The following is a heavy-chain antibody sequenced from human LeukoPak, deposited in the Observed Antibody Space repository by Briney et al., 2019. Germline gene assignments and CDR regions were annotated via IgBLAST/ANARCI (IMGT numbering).Heavy chain of an antibody. J-gene: IGHJ4*02. Sequence: PGGSLRLSCAASGFTFSSYWMHWVRQAPGKGLVWVSRINSDGSTTSYADSVKGRFTISRDNAKNTLYLQMNSLRAEDTAVYYCARDVQHTYFDSWGQGTLVTVSS. CDR3: ARDVQHTYFDS. CDR1: GFTFSSYW. V-gene: IGHV3-74*01. D-gene: IGHD5-18*01. CDR2: INSDGSTT.